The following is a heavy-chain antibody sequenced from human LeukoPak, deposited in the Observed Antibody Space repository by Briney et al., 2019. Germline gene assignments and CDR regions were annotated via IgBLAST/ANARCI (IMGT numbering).Heavy chain of an antibody. CDR3: AIGGAVTGRWSY. V-gene: IGHV3-7*01. CDR2: IKEDGSEK. Sequence: TGGSLRLSCAASGFTFNYYAMTWVRQAPGKGLEWVASIKEDGSEKYYVDSVKGRFTISRDNAKNSLYLQMNSLRAEDTAVFYCAIGGAVTGRWSYWGQGTLVTVSS. J-gene: IGHJ4*02. D-gene: IGHD1-20*01. CDR1: GFTFNYYA.